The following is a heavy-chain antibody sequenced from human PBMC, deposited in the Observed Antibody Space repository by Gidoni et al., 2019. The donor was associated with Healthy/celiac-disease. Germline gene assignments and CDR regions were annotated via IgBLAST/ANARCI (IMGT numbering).Heavy chain of an antibody. Sequence: EVQLVESGGGLVQAGGSLRLSCEASGFTVSSNYMSWVRQAPGKGLEWVSVIYSGGSTYYADSVKGRFTISRDNSKNTLYLQMNSLRAEDTAVYYCARESSTSWRWFDPWGQGTLVTVSS. V-gene: IGHV3-66*01. D-gene: IGHD2-2*01. J-gene: IGHJ5*02. CDR3: ARESSTSWRWFDP. CDR1: GFTVSSNY. CDR2: IYSGGST.